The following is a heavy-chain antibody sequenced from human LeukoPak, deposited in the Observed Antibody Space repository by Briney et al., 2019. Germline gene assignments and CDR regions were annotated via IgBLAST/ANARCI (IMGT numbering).Heavy chain of an antibody. CDR3: ARDRGMDRISGIVVVPAAIGWFDP. V-gene: IGHV4-30-2*01. D-gene: IGHD2-2*01. CDR2: IYHSGST. Sequence: SETLSLTCTVSGGSISSGGYYWSWIRQPPGKGLEWIGYIYHSGSTYYNPSLKSRVTISVDTSKNQFSLKLSSVTAADTAVYYCARDRGMDRISGIVVVPAAIGWFDPWGQGTLVTVSS. CDR1: GGSISSGGYY. J-gene: IGHJ5*02.